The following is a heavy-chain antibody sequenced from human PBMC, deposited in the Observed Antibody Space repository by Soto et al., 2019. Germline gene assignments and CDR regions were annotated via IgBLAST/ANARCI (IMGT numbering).Heavy chain of an antibody. CDR1: GGSISSYY. V-gene: IGHV4-59*01. D-gene: IGHD2-2*01. J-gene: IGHJ5*02. Sequence: SETLSLTCTVSGGSISSYYWSWIRQPPGKGLEWIGYIYYSGSTNYNPSLKSRVTISVDTSKNQFSLKLTSVTAADTAVYYCARESRCISTSCLNWFDPWGQGTLVTSPQ. CDR3: ARESRCISTSCLNWFDP. CDR2: IYYSGST.